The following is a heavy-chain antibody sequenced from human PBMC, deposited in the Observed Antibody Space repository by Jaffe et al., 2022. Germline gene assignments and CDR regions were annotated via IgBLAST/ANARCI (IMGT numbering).Heavy chain of an antibody. V-gene: IGHV3-23*01. CDR3: AGAMSTLRGP. J-gene: IGHJ5*02. CDR1: GFTFSNYA. Sequence: EVQLLESGGGLVQPGGSLRLSCAASGFTFSNYAINWVRQAPGKGLEWVSGISDSGRNTYYADSVKGRFTISRDNSKNTLYLQMNSLRAEDTAVYYCAGAMSTLRGPWGQGTLVTVSS. CDR2: ISDSGRNT. D-gene: IGHD1-26*01.